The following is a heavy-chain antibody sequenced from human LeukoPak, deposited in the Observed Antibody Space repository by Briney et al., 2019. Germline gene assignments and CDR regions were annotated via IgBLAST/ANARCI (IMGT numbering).Heavy chain of an antibody. CDR3: AKDSVGGTGYSSLGDY. J-gene: IGHJ4*02. V-gene: IGHV3-43*01. D-gene: IGHD6-13*01. CDR2: ITWDGTTT. Sequence: GGSLRLSCVASGFTFDDYAMRWVRQAPGKGLEWVSLITWDGTTTYYADSVKGRFTVSRDNSKNSLYLQMNSLRPEDTALYYCAKDSVGGTGYSSLGDYWGQGTLVTVSS. CDR1: GFTFDDYA.